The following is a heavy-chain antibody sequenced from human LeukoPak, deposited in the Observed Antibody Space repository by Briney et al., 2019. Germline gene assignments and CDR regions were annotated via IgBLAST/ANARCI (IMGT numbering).Heavy chain of an antibody. Sequence: PGRSLRLSCEASGFAFSSYGMHWVRQAPGKGLEWVAVISYDGSNEYYADSVKGRFTISRDNSKNTLYLQMNSLRAEDTAVYYCASLYCSSTSCYHYYYYGMDVWGQGTTVTVSS. CDR2: ISYDGSNE. D-gene: IGHD2-2*01. V-gene: IGHV3-30*03. CDR1: GFAFSSYG. CDR3: ASLYCSSTSCYHYYYYGMDV. J-gene: IGHJ6*02.